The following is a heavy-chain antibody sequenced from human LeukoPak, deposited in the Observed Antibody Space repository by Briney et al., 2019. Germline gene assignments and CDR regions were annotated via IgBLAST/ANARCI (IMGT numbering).Heavy chain of an antibody. Sequence: GGSLRLSCAASGFTFSSYAMSWVRQAPGKGLEWVSAISGCGDSTYYADSVKGRFTISRDNSKNTLYLQMNSLRAEDTAVYYCAREIAATGVFDYWGQGTLVTVSS. CDR3: AREIAATGVFDY. J-gene: IGHJ4*02. V-gene: IGHV3-23*01. D-gene: IGHD6-13*01. CDR1: GFTFSSYA. CDR2: ISGCGDST.